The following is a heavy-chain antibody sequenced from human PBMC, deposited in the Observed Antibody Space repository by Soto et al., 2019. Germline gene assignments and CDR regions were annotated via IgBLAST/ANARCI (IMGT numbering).Heavy chain of an antibody. Sequence: SETLSLTCTVSGGSISSYYWSWIRQPPGKGLEWIGYIYYSGSTNYNPSLKSRVTISVDTSKNQFSLKLSSVTAADTAVYYFASSLLGYCTNGVCPSAFDIWGQGTMVTVSS. V-gene: IGHV4-59*08. CDR2: IYYSGST. CDR3: ASSLLGYCTNGVCPSAFDI. D-gene: IGHD2-8*01. J-gene: IGHJ3*02. CDR1: GGSISSYY.